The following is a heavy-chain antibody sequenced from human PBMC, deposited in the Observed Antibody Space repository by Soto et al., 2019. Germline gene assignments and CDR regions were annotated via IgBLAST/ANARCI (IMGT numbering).Heavy chain of an antibody. Sequence: PGGSLRLSCAASGFTFTNYAMGWVRQAPGKGLEWVSVVSSGGSTYYADSVTGRFTVSRDKSKNTLSLQMNSLRAEDTAVYYCAKRRGAGGHFDYWGQGALVTVSS. D-gene: IGHD2-15*01. J-gene: IGHJ4*02. V-gene: IGHV3-23*01. CDR3: AKRRGAGGHFDY. CDR2: VSSGGST. CDR1: GFTFTNYA.